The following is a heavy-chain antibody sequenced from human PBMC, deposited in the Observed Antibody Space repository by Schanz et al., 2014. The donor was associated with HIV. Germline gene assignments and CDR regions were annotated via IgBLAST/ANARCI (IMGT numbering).Heavy chain of an antibody. Sequence: QLLESGGGLVQPGGLLRLSCAASGFTFSGFAMSWVRQAPGKGLEWVSSISGSGVSTFYAGSVKGRFTISRDNSKKMLFLQMNRLRAEDTAVYYCAIRTPMISFGAFDIWGRGTMVTVSS. V-gene: IGHV3-23*01. CDR2: ISGSGVST. D-gene: IGHD3-16*01. CDR1: GFTFSGFA. CDR3: AIRTPMISFGAFDI. J-gene: IGHJ3*02.